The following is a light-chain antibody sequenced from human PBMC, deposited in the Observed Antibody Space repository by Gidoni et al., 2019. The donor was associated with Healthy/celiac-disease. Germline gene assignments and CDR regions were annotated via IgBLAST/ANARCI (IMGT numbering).Light chain of an antibody. CDR1: QGISNY. V-gene: IGKV1-27*01. J-gene: IGKJ1*01. Sequence: DIQMTQSPSSLTASVGDRVTITCRASQGISNYLAWYQQKPGKVPKLLIYAASTLQSGVPSRFSGSGSGTDFTLTISSLQPEDVATYYCQKYNSAPPTFXXXTKVEIK. CDR2: AAS. CDR3: QKYNSAPPT.